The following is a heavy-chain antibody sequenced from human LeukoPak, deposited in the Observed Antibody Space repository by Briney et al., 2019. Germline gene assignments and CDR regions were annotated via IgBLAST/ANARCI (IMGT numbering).Heavy chain of an antibody. CDR2: ISGGGAGI. CDR3: ASAKRTYYYDSSGSFDY. Sequence: GGSLRLSCAASGFTFSNYAMSWVRKAPGKGLQWVSGISGGGAGIYYTDSVKGRFTISRDNSKNTLYLQMNSLRAEDTAVYYCASAKRTYYYDSSGSFDYWGQGTLVTVSS. CDR1: GFTFSNYA. V-gene: IGHV3-23*01. J-gene: IGHJ4*02. D-gene: IGHD3-22*01.